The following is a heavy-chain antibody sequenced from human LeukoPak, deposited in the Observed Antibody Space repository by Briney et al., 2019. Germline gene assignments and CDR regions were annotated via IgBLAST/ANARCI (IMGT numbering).Heavy chain of an antibody. V-gene: IGHV1-69*13. J-gene: IGHJ6*02. CDR3: ARDANQIVVVPAAIRGLVYDYYGMDV. Sequence: ASVKVSCKASGGTFSSYAISWVRQAPGQGLEWMGGIIPIFGTANYAQKFQGRVTITADESTSTAYMELSSLRSEDTAVYYCARDANQIVVVPAAIRGLVYDYYGMDVWGQGTTVTVSS. CDR1: GGTFSSYA. CDR2: IIPIFGTA. D-gene: IGHD2-2*02.